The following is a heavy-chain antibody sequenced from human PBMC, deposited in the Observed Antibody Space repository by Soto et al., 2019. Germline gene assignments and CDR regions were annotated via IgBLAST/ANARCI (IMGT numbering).Heavy chain of an antibody. CDR3: ARRDDYGGNYHYYGMDV. D-gene: IGHD4-17*01. J-gene: IGHJ6*02. CDR1: GGSISSSSYY. CDR2: IYYSGST. Sequence: SETLSLTCTVSGGSISSSSYYWGWIRQPPGKGLEWIGSIYYSGSTYYNPSLKSRVTISVDTSKNQFSLKLSSVTAADTAVYYCARRDDYGGNYHYYGMDVWGQGTTVTVSS. V-gene: IGHV4-39*01.